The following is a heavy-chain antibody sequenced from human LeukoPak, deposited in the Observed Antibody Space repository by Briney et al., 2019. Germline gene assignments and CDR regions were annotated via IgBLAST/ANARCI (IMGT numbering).Heavy chain of an antibody. D-gene: IGHD1-26*01. CDR1: GFTFSSYA. J-gene: IGHJ4*02. CDR2: ISSSGGST. Sequence: GGSLRLSCAASGFTFSSYAMSWVRQAPGKGLEWVSVISSSGGSTYDADSVKGRFTISRDNSKNTLYLQMNSLRIEDTAVYYCAKDQSGGYSGYLPSDYWGQGTLVTVSS. V-gene: IGHV3-23*01. CDR3: AKDQSGGYSGYLPSDY.